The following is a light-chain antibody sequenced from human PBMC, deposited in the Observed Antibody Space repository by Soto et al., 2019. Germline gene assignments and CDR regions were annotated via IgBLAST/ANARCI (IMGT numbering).Light chain of an antibody. CDR1: SSDVGGYNF. CDR2: EVT. J-gene: IGLJ2*01. CDR3: CSYAGSSTFEKV. Sequence: QSVLTQPASVSGSPGQSITISCTGTSSDVGGYNFVSWYQQHPGKAPKLMIYEVTNRPSGVSNRFSGSKSGNTASLTISGLQAEDEADYYCCSYAGSSTFEKVFGGGTKVTVL. V-gene: IGLV2-23*02.